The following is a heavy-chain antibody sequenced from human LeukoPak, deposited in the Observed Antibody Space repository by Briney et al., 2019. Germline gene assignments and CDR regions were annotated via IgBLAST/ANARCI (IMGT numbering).Heavy chain of an antibody. Sequence: PSETLSLTCAVYGGSFSGYYWSWIRQPPGKGLEWIGEINHSGSTNYNPSLKSRVTISVDTSKNQFSLKLSSVTAADMAVYYCARGWRYSSSWGQGTLVTVSS. J-gene: IGHJ4*02. CDR1: GGSFSGYY. D-gene: IGHD6-13*01. CDR2: INHSGST. V-gene: IGHV4-34*01. CDR3: ARGWRYSSS.